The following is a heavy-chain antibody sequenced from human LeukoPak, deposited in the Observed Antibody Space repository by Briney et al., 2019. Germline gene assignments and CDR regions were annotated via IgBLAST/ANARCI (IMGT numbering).Heavy chain of an antibody. CDR1: GYSFTSYW. V-gene: IGHV5-51*01. CDR3: ARHARGAAAGYYGMDV. D-gene: IGHD6-13*01. CDR2: IYPGDSDT. Sequence: GESLKISCKGSGYSFTSYWIGWVRQMPGKGREWMGIIYPGDSDTRYSPSFQGQVTISADKSISTAYLQWSSLKASDTAMYYCARHARGAAAGYYGMDVWGQGTTVTVSS. J-gene: IGHJ6*02.